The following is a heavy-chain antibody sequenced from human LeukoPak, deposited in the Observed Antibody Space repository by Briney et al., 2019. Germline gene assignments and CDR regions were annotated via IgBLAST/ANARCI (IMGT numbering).Heavy chain of an antibody. CDR2: IIPILGIA. D-gene: IGHD3-22*01. J-gene: IGHJ4*02. CDR1: GGTFSSYA. Sequence: SVKVSCKASGGTFSSYAISWVRQAPGQGLEWMGRIIPILGIANYAQKFQGRVTITADKSTSTAYMELSSLRSEDTAVYYCARDRNYYDSSGPDGYWGQGTLVTVSS. V-gene: IGHV1-69*04. CDR3: ARDRNYYDSSGPDGY.